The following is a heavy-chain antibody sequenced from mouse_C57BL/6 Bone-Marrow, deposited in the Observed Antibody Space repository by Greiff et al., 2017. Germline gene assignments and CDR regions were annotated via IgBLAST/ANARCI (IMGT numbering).Heavy chain of an antibody. CDR3: TTITTVVEGDY. CDR2: IDPENCDT. D-gene: IGHD1-1*01. Sequence: EVQRVESGAELVRPGASVKLSCTASGFNIKDDYMHWVKPRPEQGLEWLGWIDPENCDTEYSSKFQGKATITADTSSNTAYLQLSSLTSEDTAVDYCTTITTVVEGDYWGQGTTLTGSS. J-gene: IGHJ2*01. CDR1: GFNIKDDY. V-gene: IGHV14-4*01.